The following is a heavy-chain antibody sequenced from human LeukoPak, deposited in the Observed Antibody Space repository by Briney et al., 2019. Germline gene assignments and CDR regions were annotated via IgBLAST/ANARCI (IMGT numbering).Heavy chain of an antibody. D-gene: IGHD2-15*01. J-gene: IGHJ5*02. CDR3: ARDGGLGYCSGGSCLNWSDP. Sequence: SSQTLSLTCTVSGGSISSGSYYWSWIRQPAGKGLEWIGRIYTSGSTNYNPSLKSRVTISVDTSKNQFSLKLSSVTAADTAVYYCARDGGLGYCSGGSCLNWSDPWGQGTLVTVSS. CDR2: IYTSGST. V-gene: IGHV4-61*02. CDR1: GGSISSGSYY.